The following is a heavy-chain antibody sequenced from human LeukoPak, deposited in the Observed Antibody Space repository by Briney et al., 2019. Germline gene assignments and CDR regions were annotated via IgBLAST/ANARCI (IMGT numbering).Heavy chain of an antibody. Sequence: SETLPLTCAVYGGSFSGYYWSWIRQPPGKGLEWIGEVNHSGSTNYNPSLKSRVTISVDTSKNQFSLKLSSVTAADTAVYYCARDRYLGYCSGGSCYFLKYYFDYWGQGTLVTVSS. CDR1: GGSFSGYY. V-gene: IGHV4-34*01. CDR2: VNHSGST. J-gene: IGHJ4*02. CDR3: ARDRYLGYCSGGSCYFLKYYFDY. D-gene: IGHD2-15*01.